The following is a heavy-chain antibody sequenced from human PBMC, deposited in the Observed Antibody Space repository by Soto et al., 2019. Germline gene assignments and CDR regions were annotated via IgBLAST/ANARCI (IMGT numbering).Heavy chain of an antibody. CDR2: IYCNGDT. Sequence: SGGSLRLSCAGAGFTVTDNDMTWVRQAPGRGPEWVSTIYCNGDTIHADSVWGGCTTSRDTSKNMRFLQTNSLRAEDAAVYYCATGGDTAKDGSWGQGT. CDR3: ATGGDTAKDGS. D-gene: IGHD5-18*01. V-gene: IGHV3-53*01. CDR1: GFTVTDND. J-gene: IGHJ5*02.